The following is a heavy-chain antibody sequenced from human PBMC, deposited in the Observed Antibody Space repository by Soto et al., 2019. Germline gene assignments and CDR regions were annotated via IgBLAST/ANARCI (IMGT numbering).Heavy chain of an antibody. Sequence: SETLSLTCTVSGGSISSGDYYWGWIRQPPGRGLEYIGYIYSSGSSNYNPSLKSRVTMSVDTSKNQFSLKLNSVTDADTAVYYCARHYGSGSYPLDYWGRGTLVTVSS. CDR2: IYSSGSS. V-gene: IGHV4-61*05. D-gene: IGHD3-10*01. CDR1: GGSISSGDYY. J-gene: IGHJ4*02. CDR3: ARHYGSGSYPLDY.